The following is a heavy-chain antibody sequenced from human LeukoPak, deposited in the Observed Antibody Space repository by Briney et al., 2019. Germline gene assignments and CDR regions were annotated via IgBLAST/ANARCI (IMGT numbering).Heavy chain of an antibody. J-gene: IGHJ3*02. Sequence: GSLRLSCAASGFTFRTYAMHWVRQAPGKGLEYVAVIGGDGGSPHYADSVKGRFTISRDNSKNTMYLQMGSLRAEDMGIYNCARESPDDTYDIWGQGTMVTLSS. CDR2: IGGDGGSP. CDR3: ARESPDDTYDI. CDR1: GFTFRTYA. V-gene: IGHV3-64*02.